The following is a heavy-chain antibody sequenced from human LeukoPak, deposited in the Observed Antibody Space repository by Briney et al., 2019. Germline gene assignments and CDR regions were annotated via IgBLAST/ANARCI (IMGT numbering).Heavy chain of an antibody. Sequence: PGGSLRLSCAASGFTFDDYGMSWVRHAPGKGLEWVSGINWNGGSTVYADSVKGRFTISRDNAKNSLYLQMNSLRGEDTALYYCARYPKIASITIFGVVTYYFDYWGQGTLVTVSS. V-gene: IGHV3-20*04. D-gene: IGHD3-3*01. J-gene: IGHJ4*02. CDR3: ARYPKIASITIFGVVTYYFDY. CDR2: INWNGGST. CDR1: GFTFDDYG.